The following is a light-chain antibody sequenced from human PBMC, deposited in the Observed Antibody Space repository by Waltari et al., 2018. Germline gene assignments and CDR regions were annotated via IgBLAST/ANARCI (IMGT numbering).Light chain of an antibody. CDR2: LAS. J-gene: IGKJ1*01. Sequence: DIVMTQSPDSLAVSLGERATINCKSSQTLFYSSNNKNYLAWYQLKPVQPPKLLIFLASTREAGVPDRVSGSGSATDFTLTIDTLQAEDVAVYYCQQYYTTPTFGQGTKVEIK. CDR3: QQYYTTPT. CDR1: QTLFYSSNNKNY. V-gene: IGKV4-1*01.